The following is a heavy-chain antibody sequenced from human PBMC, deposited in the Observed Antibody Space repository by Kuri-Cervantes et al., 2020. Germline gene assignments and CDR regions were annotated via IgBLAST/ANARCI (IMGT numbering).Heavy chain of an antibody. CDR3: ARDPGIAAAGTDDY. Sequence: ASVKVSCKASGYTFTSYGISWVRQAPGQGLEWMGWISAYNGNTNYAQKLQGRVTMTTDTSTSTVYMELSSLRSEDTAVYYCARDPGIAAAGTDDYWGQGTLVTVSS. D-gene: IGHD6-13*01. CDR2: ISAYNGNT. J-gene: IGHJ4*02. CDR1: GYTFTSYG. V-gene: IGHV1-18*01.